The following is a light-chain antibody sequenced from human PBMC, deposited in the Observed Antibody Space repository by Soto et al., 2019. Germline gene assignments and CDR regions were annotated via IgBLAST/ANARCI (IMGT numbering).Light chain of an antibody. CDR1: SSDVGASNY. J-gene: IGLJ2*01. CDR3: SSYAGTNTVV. Sequence: QSALTQPPSASGSLGQSVTISCTGTSSDVGASNYVSWYQQHPGNSPKIVVFAVSQRPSGVPDRFSGSKSGNTASLTVSGLQAEDEADYYCSSYAGTNTVVFGGGTKLTVL. CDR2: AVS. V-gene: IGLV2-8*01.